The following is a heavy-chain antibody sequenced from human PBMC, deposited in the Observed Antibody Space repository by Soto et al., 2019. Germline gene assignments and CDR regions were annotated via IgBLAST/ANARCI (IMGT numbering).Heavy chain of an antibody. CDR1: GYTFTSYA. D-gene: IGHD3-3*01. V-gene: IGHV1-3*01. Sequence: QVQLVQSGAEVKKPGASVNVSCKASGYTFTSYAMHWVRQAPGQRLEWMGWINAGNGNTKYSQKFQGRVTINRDTSASTAYMELSSLRSEDTAVYYCASYDFWSGYSGVYFACWGQGTLVTVSS. J-gene: IGHJ4*02. CDR2: INAGNGNT. CDR3: ASYDFWSGYSGVYFAC.